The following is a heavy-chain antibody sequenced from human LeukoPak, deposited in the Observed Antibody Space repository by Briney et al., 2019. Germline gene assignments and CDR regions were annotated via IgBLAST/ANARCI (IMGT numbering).Heavy chain of an antibody. J-gene: IGHJ4*02. Sequence: ASVKVSCKASGYTFTSYGISWVRQAPGQELEWMGWISGYSGNTNYAQKLQGRVTVTTDTSTSTAYMELRSLRSDDTAVYYCAREASSSWYALDYWGQGTLVTVSS. CDR3: AREASSSWYALDY. CDR1: GYTFTSYG. CDR2: ISGYSGNT. D-gene: IGHD6-13*01. V-gene: IGHV1-18*01.